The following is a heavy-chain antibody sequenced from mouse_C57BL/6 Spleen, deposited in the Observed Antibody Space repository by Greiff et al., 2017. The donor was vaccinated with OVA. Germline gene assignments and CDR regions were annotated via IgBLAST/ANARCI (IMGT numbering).Heavy chain of an antibody. V-gene: IGHV1-82*01. CDR1: GYAFSSSW. CDR2: IYPGDGDT. J-gene: IGHJ1*03. Sequence: VQLQQSGPELVKPGASVKISCKASGYAFSSSWMNWVKQRPGKGLEWIGRIYPGDGDTNYNGKFKGKATLTADKSSSTAYMQLSSLTSEDSAVYFCAIITTVVATRNFDVWGTGTTVTVSS. CDR3: AIITTVVATRNFDV. D-gene: IGHD1-1*01.